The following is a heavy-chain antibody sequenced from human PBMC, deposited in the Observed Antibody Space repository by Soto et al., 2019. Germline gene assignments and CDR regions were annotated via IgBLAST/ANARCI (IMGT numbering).Heavy chain of an antibody. CDR3: ARENQEDYYFDY. J-gene: IGHJ4*02. CDR1: GGSISSYH. V-gene: IGHV4-59*01. Sequence: SETLSLTCTVSGGSISSYHWSWIRQPPGKGLEWIGYIYYSGSTKYNPSLKSRVTISVDTSNNPFSLKLNSVTAADTAVYYCARENQEDYYFDYWGQGTMVTISS. CDR2: IYYSGST.